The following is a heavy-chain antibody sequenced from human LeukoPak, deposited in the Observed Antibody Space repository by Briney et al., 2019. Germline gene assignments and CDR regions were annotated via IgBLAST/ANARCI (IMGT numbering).Heavy chain of an antibody. Sequence: SETLSLICAVSGGSISSGGYSWSWIRQPPGKGLEWIGYIYHSGSTYYNPSLKSRVTISVDRSKNQFSLKLSSVTAADTAVYYCARDVTGTIGWFDPWGQGTLVTVSS. CDR2: IYHSGST. J-gene: IGHJ5*02. CDR1: GGSISSGGYS. CDR3: ARDVTGTIGWFDP. D-gene: IGHD1-7*01. V-gene: IGHV4-30-2*01.